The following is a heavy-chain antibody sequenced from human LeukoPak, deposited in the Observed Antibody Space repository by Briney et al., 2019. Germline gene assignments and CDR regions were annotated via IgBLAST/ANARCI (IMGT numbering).Heavy chain of an antibody. CDR3: AKPYSSEENSYYYMDV. D-gene: IGHD6-19*01. CDR2: ISGSGIGGST. J-gene: IGHJ6*03. Sequence: GGSLRLSCAASGFTFSSYAMSWVRQAPGTGLEWVSGISGSGIGGSTYHADSVKGRFTISRDNSKSTLYLEMNSLRAEDTAVYYCAKPYSSEENSYYYMDVWGKGTTVTVSS. CDR1: GFTFSSYA. V-gene: IGHV3-23*01.